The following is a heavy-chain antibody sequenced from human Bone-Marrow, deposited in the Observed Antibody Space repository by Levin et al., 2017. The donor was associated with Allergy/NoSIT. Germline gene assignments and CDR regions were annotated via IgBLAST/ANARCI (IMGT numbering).Heavy chain of an antibody. Sequence: ETLSLTCAASGFSFSTYGMIWVRQAPGKGLEWVSYISARRTTMYYADSVKGRFTISRDDAKNTLYLQMSSLRAEDTAVYYCARDEESFGDAFDIWGQGTRVTVSS. V-gene: IGHV3-48*01. CDR1: GFSFSTYG. D-gene: IGHD3-16*01. CDR2: ISARRTTM. J-gene: IGHJ3*02. CDR3: ARDEESFGDAFDI.